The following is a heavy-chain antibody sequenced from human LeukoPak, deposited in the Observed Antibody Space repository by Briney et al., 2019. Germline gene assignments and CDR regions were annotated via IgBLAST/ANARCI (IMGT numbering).Heavy chain of an antibody. V-gene: IGHV4-59*01. CDR2: IYYSGST. Sequence: SETLSVTCTVSGGSISSYYWSWIRQPQGKGLEWIGYIYYSGSTNYNPSLKGRVTISVDTSKNQFSLKLSSVTAADTAVYYCARDHGGYSSSWYPAYWGQGTLVTVSS. J-gene: IGHJ4*02. CDR3: ARDHGGYSSSWYPAY. D-gene: IGHD6-13*01. CDR1: GGSISSYY.